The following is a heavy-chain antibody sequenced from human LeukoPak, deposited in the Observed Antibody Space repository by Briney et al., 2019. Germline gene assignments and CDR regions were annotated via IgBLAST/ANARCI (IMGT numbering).Heavy chain of an antibody. CDR2: ISGSGGNT. CDR3: AKAQHTAMVRHGDY. D-gene: IGHD5-18*01. V-gene: IGHV3-23*01. Sequence: PGGSLRLSCAASGFSFSSYAMSWVSQAPGKGLEWVSSISGSGGNTYCADSVKGRFTISRGNSKNTLYLQMNSLRAEDTAVYYCAKAQHTAMVRHGDYWGRGTLVTVSS. J-gene: IGHJ4*02. CDR1: GFSFSSYA.